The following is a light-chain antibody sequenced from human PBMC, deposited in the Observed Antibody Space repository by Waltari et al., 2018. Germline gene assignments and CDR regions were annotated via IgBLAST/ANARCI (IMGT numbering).Light chain of an antibody. CDR2: GAS. CDR3: QQYNNWPPEDT. V-gene: IGKV3-15*01. Sequence: EIVMTQSPATLSVSPGEGATLSCRASQSVSSNLAWYQHKPGHAPRLLIYGASTRATGIPARFSGSGSGTEFTLTISSLQSEDFAFYYCQQYNNWPPEDTFGQGTKLEIK. CDR1: QSVSSN. J-gene: IGKJ2*01.